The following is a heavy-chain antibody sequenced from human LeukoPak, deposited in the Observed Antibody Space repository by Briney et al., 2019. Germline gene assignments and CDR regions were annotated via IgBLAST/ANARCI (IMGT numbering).Heavy chain of an antibody. V-gene: IGHV3-11*01. Sequence: PGGSLRLSCAASGFAFSDYYMGWVRQAPGRGLECVSYISSGGTSIDCADSVKGRFTISRDNAKHSVYLQMNSLRAKDTAVYYCARWSVGYDYWGRGTLVTVSS. CDR2: ISSGGTSI. CDR3: ARWSVGYDY. J-gene: IGHJ4*02. D-gene: IGHD3-3*01. CDR1: GFAFSDYY.